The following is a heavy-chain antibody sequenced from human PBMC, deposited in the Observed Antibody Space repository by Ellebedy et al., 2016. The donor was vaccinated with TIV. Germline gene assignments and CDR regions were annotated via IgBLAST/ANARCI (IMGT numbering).Heavy chain of an antibody. CDR2: IITSARGGTT. CDR3: TTGAVEGY. D-gene: IGHD5-24*01. Sequence: GESLKISCEASGFTFANAWMNWVRQAPGKGLEWVGRIITSARGGTTYHPAPVNGRFTISRDDSKSTLYLQMNSLKPEDTAVYYCTTGAVEGYWGRGTLVTVSS. J-gene: IGHJ4*02. V-gene: IGHV3-15*07. CDR1: GFTFANAW.